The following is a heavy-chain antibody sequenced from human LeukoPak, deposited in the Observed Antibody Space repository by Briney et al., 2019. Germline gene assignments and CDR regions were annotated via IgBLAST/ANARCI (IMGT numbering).Heavy chain of an antibody. CDR3: ARASDSSGYYLDY. CDR1: GGSISGYY. D-gene: IGHD3-22*01. J-gene: IGHJ4*02. CDR2: ISTSGST. V-gene: IGHV4-4*07. Sequence: SETLSLTCTVSGGSISGYYWSWIRQPAGKGQEWIGQISTSGSTGYNPSLKSRVTMSVDTSKNQFSLKLSSVTAADTAVYYCARASDSSGYYLDYWGQGTLVTVSS.